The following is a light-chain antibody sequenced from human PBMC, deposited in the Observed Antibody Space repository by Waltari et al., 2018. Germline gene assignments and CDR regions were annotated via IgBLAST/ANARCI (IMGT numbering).Light chain of an antibody. Sequence: DIQMTQSPSSLSAAVGDRVTITCRASQNIGGRVNWYQPRPGKSPKLISNPASNLQSGVPPGFRGSGSGTEFTLTIKSLQPEYSSIYYCQQSYSVPRTFGQGTKLDIK. CDR1: QNIGGR. CDR2: PAS. J-gene: IGKJ2*01. V-gene: IGKV1-39*01. CDR3: QQSYSVPRT.